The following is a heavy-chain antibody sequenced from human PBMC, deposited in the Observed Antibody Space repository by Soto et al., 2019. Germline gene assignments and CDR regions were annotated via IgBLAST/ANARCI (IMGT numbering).Heavy chain of an antibody. CDR2: INPNSGAT. D-gene: IGHD3-3*01. V-gene: IGHV1-2*02. CDR3: ARGGGTILAPLP. J-gene: IGHJ5*02. CDR1: GYTFTGYF. Sequence: ASVKVSCKASGYTFTGYFMHWVRQAPGQGLEWMGCINPNSGATKYAQKFQGRVTLTRDTSINTAYREVSMLRSGDTAVYYCARGGGTILAPLPWGQGTLVTVSS.